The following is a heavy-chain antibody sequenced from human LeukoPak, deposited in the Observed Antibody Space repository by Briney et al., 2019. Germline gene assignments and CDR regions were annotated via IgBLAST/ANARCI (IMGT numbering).Heavy chain of an antibody. V-gene: IGHV3-30*03. Sequence: GGSLRLSCAASGFTFSSYGMHWVRQAPGKGLEWVAVISYDGSNKYYADSVKGRFTISRDNGKNSLYLQMNGLRVEDTAICVRDAGPLLDPWGQGTLVSVSS. CDR1: GFTFSSYG. D-gene: IGHD5-24*01. CDR3: DAGPLLDP. CDR2: ISYDGSNK. J-gene: IGHJ5*02.